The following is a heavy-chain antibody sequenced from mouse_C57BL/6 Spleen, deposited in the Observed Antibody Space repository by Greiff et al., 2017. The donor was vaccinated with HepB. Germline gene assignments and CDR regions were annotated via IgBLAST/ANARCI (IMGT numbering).Heavy chain of an antibody. CDR3: TSQSHFDY. J-gene: IGHJ2*01. Sequence: VQLKESGAELVRPGASVKLSCTASGFNIKDDYMHWVKQRPEQGLEWIGWIDPENGDTEYASKFQGKATITADTSSNTAYLQLSSLTSEDTAVYYCTSQSHFDYWGQGTTLTVSS. CDR1: GFNIKDDY. V-gene: IGHV14-4*01. CDR2: IDPENGDT.